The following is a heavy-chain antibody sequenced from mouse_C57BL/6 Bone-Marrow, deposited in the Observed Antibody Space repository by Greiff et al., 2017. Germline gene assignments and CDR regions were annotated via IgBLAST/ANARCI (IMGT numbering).Heavy chain of an antibody. V-gene: IGHV1-64*01. CDR1: GYTFTSYW. CDR3: AREGDYFDY. J-gene: IGHJ2*01. Sequence: QVQLQQSGPELVTPGASVKLSCKASGYTFTSYWMHWVKQRPGQGLEWIGMIHPNSGSTNYNEKFKSKATLTVDKSSSTAYMQLSSLTSEDSAVYYCAREGDYFDYWGQGTTLTVSS. CDR2: IHPNSGST.